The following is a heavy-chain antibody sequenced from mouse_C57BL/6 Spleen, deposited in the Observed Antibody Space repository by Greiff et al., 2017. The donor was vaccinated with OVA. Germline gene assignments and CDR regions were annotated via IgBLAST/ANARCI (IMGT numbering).Heavy chain of an antibody. Sequence: QVQLKQPGAELVMPGASVKLSCKASGYTFTSYWMHWVKQRPGQGLEWIGEIDPSDSYTNYNQKFKGKSTLTVDKSSSTAYMQLSSLTSEDSAVYYCARRKLLRGYAMDYWGQGTSVTVSS. V-gene: IGHV1-69*01. J-gene: IGHJ4*01. CDR3: ARRKLLRGYAMDY. CDR2: IDPSDSYT. D-gene: IGHD1-1*01. CDR1: GYTFTSYW.